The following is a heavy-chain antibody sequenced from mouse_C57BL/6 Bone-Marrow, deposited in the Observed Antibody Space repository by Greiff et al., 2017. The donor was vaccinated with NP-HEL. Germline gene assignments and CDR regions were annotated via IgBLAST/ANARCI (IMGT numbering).Heavy chain of an antibody. CDR2: IYPGDGDT. J-gene: IGHJ4*01. V-gene: IGHV1-82*01. CDR3: ARWRPSYYYAKDY. Sequence: QVQLKQSGPELVKPGASVKLSCKASGYAFSSSWMNWVKQRPGKGLEWIGRIYPGDGDTNYNGKFKGKATLTADKSSSTAYLQLSSLTSEDSAVDFCARWRPSYYYAKDYWGQGTSVTVSS. CDR1: GYAFSSSW. D-gene: IGHD6-1*01.